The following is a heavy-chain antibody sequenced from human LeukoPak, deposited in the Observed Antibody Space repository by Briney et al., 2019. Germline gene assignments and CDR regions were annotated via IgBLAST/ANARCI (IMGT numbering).Heavy chain of an antibody. CDR2: INHSGST. CDR3: ARRSGYYTYYYYYYMDV. Sequence: SETLSLTCAIYGGSFSGCYWSWIRQPPGKGLEWIGEINHSGSTNYNPSLKSRVTISVDTSKNQFSLKLSSVTAADTAVYYCARRSGYYTYYYYYYMDVWGKGTTVTVSS. CDR1: GGSFSGCY. J-gene: IGHJ6*03. V-gene: IGHV4-34*01. D-gene: IGHD3-3*01.